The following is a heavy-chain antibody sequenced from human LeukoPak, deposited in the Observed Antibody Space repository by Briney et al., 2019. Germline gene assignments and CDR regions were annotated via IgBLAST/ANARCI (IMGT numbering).Heavy chain of an antibody. CDR2: IYDTGTT. V-gene: IGHV4-59*11. J-gene: IGHJ4*02. Sequence: PSETLSLTCTVSGDSISSHYWSWIRQPPGRGREWIAYIYDTGTTVTNPSLKRRVSMALDRSRNEFPQQLTSVPAADTAVYYCAGIWYSSGYYFDYWGQGTLVTVSS. CDR1: GDSISSHY. CDR3: AGIWYSSGYYFDY. D-gene: IGHD6-19*01.